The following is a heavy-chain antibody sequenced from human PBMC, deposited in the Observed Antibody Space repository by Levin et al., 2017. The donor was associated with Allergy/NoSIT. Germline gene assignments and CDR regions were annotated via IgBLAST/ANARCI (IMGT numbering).Heavy chain of an antibody. Sequence: GGSLRLSCAASGFTFSSYSMNWVRQAPGKGLEWVSSISSSSSYIYYADSVKGRFTISRDNAKNSLYLQMNSLRAEDTAVYYCARARGNYYYMDVWGKGTTVTVSS. CDR3: ARARGNYYYMDV. V-gene: IGHV3-21*01. CDR1: GFTFSSYS. D-gene: IGHD1-14*01. J-gene: IGHJ6*03. CDR2: ISSSSSYI.